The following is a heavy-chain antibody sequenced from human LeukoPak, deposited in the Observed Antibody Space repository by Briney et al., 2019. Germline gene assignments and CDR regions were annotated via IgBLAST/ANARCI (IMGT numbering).Heavy chain of an antibody. Sequence: SGPTLAKPPQTLTLTCTCSGFSLSPRAVGEGWIRQPPGKSLGWLALIPCNDDKGYSPSLNSRLTITKDTSKTQVVLTMTNMDPVDTATYYCAHRRITLVRGARPDHHFDPWGQGTLVTVSS. CDR2: IPCNDDK. J-gene: IGHJ5*02. V-gene: IGHV2-5*01. D-gene: IGHD3-10*01. CDR3: AHRRITLVRGARPDHHFDP. CDR1: GFSLSPRAVG.